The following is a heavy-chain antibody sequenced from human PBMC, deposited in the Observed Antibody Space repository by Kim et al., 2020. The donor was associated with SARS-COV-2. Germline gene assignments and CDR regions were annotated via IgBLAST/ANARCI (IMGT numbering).Heavy chain of an antibody. CDR1: GFIFDTYA. D-gene: IGHD2-2*01. J-gene: IGHJ4*02. V-gene: IGHV3-64*02. CDR3: AREGRHCSGTACYLFDY. Sequence: GGSLRLSCAASGFIFDTYAMHWVRQTPGRRLEYVSAISSNGADPYYADSVKGRFIISRDNSKNTMYLQMGSLRAEDKAVYYCAREGRHCSGTACYLFDYWGQGTLVTVSS. CDR2: ISSNGADP.